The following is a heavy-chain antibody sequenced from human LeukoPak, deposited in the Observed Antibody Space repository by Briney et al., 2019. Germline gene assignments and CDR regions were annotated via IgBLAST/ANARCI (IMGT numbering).Heavy chain of an antibody. Sequence: SETLSLTCTVSGGSISSYYWSWIRQPPGKGLEWIGYIYYSGSTNYNPSLKSRVTISVDTSKNQFSLKLSSVTAADTAVYYCARGKYYYDSSGYYWHLDYWGQGTLVTVSS. CDR1: GGSISSYY. D-gene: IGHD3-22*01. J-gene: IGHJ4*02. V-gene: IGHV4-59*01. CDR3: ARGKYYYDSSGYYWHLDY. CDR2: IYYSGST.